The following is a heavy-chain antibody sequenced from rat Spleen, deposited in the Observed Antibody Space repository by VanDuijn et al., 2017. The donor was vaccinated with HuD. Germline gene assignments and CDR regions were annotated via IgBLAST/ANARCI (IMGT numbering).Heavy chain of an antibody. CDR2: ISSDGGRN. CDR3: ARHDYGSYFDY. D-gene: IGHD1-3*01. Sequence: EVQLVESGGGLVQPGRSLKLSCAASGFIFNNYDMAWVRQAPTKGLEWVATISSDGGRNFYRDSVKGRFTISRDHAKNTLYLQMDSLRSEDTATYYCARHDYGSYFDYWGQGVMVTVSS. J-gene: IGHJ2*01. V-gene: IGHV5-29*01. CDR1: GFIFNNYD.